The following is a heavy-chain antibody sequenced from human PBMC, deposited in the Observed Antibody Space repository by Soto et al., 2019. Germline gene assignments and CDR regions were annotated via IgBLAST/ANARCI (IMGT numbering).Heavy chain of an antibody. Sequence: GESLKISCAASGFTFSSYGMHWVRQAPGKGLEWVGLIKSKTSGGTIDYAAPVKGRFTISRDDSEKMLYLQMNSLRAEDTAVYYCVADVPNSSDYVPIDYWGQGTQVTVSS. D-gene: IGHD3-22*01. J-gene: IGHJ4*02. CDR3: VADVPNSSDYVPIDY. V-gene: IGHV3-15*01. CDR2: IKSKTSGGTI. CDR1: GFTFSSYG.